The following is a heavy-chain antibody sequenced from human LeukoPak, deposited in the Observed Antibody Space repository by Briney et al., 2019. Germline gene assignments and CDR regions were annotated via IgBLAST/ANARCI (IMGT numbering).Heavy chain of an antibody. D-gene: IGHD2-15*01. J-gene: IGHJ5*02. V-gene: IGHV4-39*01. Sequence: SETLSLTCTVSGDSISSGSYYWVWIRQPPGKGLEWIGSIYYSGSTYYNPSLKSRVTIFVDTSKNQFSLKLSSVTAADTAVYYCARLGGYCSGGSCSHNHWGQGTLVTVSS. CDR1: GDSISSGSYY. CDR2: IYYSGST. CDR3: ARLGGYCSGGSCSHNH.